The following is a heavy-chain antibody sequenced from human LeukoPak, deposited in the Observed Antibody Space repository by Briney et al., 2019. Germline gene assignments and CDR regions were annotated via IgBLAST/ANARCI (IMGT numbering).Heavy chain of an antibody. CDR1: GFTFSSYG. V-gene: IGHV3-30*03. Sequence: GGSLRLSCAASGFTFSSYGMHWVRQAPGTGLEGGAVISYDGSNKYYADSVKGRFTISRDNSKNTLYLQMNSLRAEDTAVYYCARGPGPAGRSSRWYYLDHWRQRTLVTVPS. CDR3: ARGPGPAGRSSRWYYLDH. CDR2: ISYDGSNK. D-gene: IGHD6-19*01. J-gene: IGHJ4*02.